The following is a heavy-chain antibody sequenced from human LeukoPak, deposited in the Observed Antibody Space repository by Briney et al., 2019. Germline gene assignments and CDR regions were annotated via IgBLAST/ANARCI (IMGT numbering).Heavy chain of an antibody. CDR2: IYYSGST. D-gene: IGHD6-13*01. CDR3: ARAKAAAGVDY. Sequence: PSETLSLTCTVSGGSISSYYWSWIRQPPGKGLEWIGYIYYSGSTNYNPSLKGRVTISVDTSKNQFSLKLSSVTAADTAVYYCARAKAAAGVDYWGQGTLVTVSS. J-gene: IGHJ4*02. CDR1: GGSISSYY. V-gene: IGHV4-59*01.